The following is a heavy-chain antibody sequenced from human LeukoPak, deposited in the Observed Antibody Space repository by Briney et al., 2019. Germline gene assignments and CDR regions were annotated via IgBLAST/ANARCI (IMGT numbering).Heavy chain of an antibody. CDR1: GFTFSSYA. CDR3: ARGDDYVWGTYFFDY. CDR2: ISSSYI. Sequence: GGSLRLSCAASGFTFSSYAMHWVRQAPGKGLEWVSYISSSYIYYADSVKGRFTISRDNAKNSLYLQMNSLRAEDTAVYYCARGDDYVWGTYFFDYWGQGTLVTVSS. D-gene: IGHD3-16*01. V-gene: IGHV3-21*05. J-gene: IGHJ4*02.